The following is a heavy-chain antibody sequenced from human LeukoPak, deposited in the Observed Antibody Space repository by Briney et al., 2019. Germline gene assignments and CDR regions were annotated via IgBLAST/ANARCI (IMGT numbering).Heavy chain of an antibody. CDR1: GGSITRYY. D-gene: IGHD2-2*01. V-gene: IGHV4-34*01. J-gene: IGHJ5*02. CDR2: INHSGST. Sequence: PSGTLSLTCSVSGGSITRYYWSWIRQPPGKGLEWIGEINHSGSTNYNPSLKSRVTISVDTSKNQFSLKLSSVTAADTAVYYCARAWDIVVVPGNWFDPWGQGTLVTVSS. CDR3: ARAWDIVVVPGNWFDP.